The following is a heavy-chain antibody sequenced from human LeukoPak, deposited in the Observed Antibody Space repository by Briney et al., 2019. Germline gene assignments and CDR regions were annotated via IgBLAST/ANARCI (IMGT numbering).Heavy chain of an antibody. CDR1: GFTFGDYA. CDR3: TRTPPEAGWFDP. V-gene: IGHV3-49*03. D-gene: IGHD1-14*01. Sequence: GGSLRLSCSASGFTFGDYALTWFRQAPGKWLEGVGIIRSKAYSGAADYAASVKGRVIISRDDSKSIAYLQTSSLPVDDTALYYCTRTPPEAGWFDPWGQVTLVTVSS. CDR2: IRSKAYSGAA. J-gene: IGHJ5*02.